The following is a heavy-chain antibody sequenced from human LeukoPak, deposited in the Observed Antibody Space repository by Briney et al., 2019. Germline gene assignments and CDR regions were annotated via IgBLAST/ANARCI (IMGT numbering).Heavy chain of an antibody. D-gene: IGHD3-22*01. CDR3: ATYYYDSSGSPHDAFDI. CDR2: INHSGST. J-gene: IGHJ3*02. Sequence: SETLSLTCAVYGGFFSGYYWSWIRQPPGKGLECIGEINHSGSTNYNPSLKSRVTISVDTSKNQFSLKLSSVTAADTAVYYCATYYYDSSGSPHDAFDIWGQGTMVTVSS. CDR1: GGFFSGYY. V-gene: IGHV4-34*01.